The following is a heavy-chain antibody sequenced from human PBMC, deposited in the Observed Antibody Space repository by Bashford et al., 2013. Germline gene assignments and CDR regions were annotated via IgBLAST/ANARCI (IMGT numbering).Heavy chain of an antibody. CDR2: ISSSSSTI. CDR1: GGSFSGYY. D-gene: IGHD3-3*01. J-gene: IGHJ1*01. Sequence: LSLTCAVYGGSFSGYYWSWIRQPPGKGLEWVSYISSSSSTIYYADSVKGRFTISRDNANNSLFLQMNSLRAEDTAVYYCARYDFSYATTHEGEHFQHWARAPWSPSPQ. V-gene: IGHV3-11*04. CDR3: ARYDFSYATTHEGEHFQH.